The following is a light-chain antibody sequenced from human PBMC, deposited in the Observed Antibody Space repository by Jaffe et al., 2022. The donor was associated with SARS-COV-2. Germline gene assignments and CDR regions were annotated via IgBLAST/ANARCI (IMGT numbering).Light chain of an antibody. CDR3: QQYHSWPLT. CDR1: QSISNL. Sequence: ETLMTQSPATLSVSPGESVTLSCRASQSISNLLAWYQQKPGQAPRLLIYDAFTRATGIPAIFSGSASGTEFTLTIGSLQSEDSAVYYCQQYHSWPLTFGGGTKVEIK. J-gene: IGKJ4*01. CDR2: DAF. V-gene: IGKV3-15*01.